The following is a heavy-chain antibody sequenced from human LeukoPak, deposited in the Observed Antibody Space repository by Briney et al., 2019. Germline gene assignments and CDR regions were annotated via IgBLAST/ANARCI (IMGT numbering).Heavy chain of an antibody. CDR2: LNQDARAS. Sequence: PGRSLRLSCVASGFTFSTHWVSWGSQAPGKGLEWGANLNQDARASYYVESVKGGFTISRDNAQSSLYLQMSNLRAEATAVYCCATSADSPGNSWGQGTLITVSS. CDR3: ATSADSPGNS. CDR1: GFTFSTHW. J-gene: IGHJ1*01. D-gene: IGHD4-23*01. V-gene: IGHV3-7*01.